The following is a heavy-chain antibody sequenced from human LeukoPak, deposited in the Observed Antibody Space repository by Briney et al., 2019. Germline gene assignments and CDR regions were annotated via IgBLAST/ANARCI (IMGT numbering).Heavy chain of an antibody. Sequence: SETLSLTCAVYGGSFSGYYWSWIRQPPGKGLEWIGYIYYSGSTNYNPSLKSRVTISVDTSKNQFSLKLSSVTAADTAVYYCARAPNPWDAFDIWGQGTMVTVSS. CDR1: GGSFSGYY. J-gene: IGHJ3*02. CDR3: ARAPNPWDAFDI. V-gene: IGHV4-59*01. CDR2: IYYSGST.